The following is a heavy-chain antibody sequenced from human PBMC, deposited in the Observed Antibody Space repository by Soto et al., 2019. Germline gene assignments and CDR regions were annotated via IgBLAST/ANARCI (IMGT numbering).Heavy chain of an antibody. Sequence: QVQLQESGPGLVKPWETLSLTCGVSGGSISNYYWSWIRQPPGKGLEWIGYIHDSGITKYNPSLKSRVSVSLDTSKNHFSLRLTSVTAADSAFYYWARTVNDFWSGFSYYFDSWGQGTLVTVSS. V-gene: IGHV4-59*01. J-gene: IGHJ4*02. CDR3: ARTVNDFWSGFSYYFDS. D-gene: IGHD3-3*01. CDR2: IHDSGIT. CDR1: GGSISNYY.